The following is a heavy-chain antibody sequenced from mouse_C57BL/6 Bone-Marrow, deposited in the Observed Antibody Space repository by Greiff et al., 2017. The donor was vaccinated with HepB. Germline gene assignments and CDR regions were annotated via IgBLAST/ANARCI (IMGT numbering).Heavy chain of an antibody. CDR2: IYPRSGNT. J-gene: IGHJ3*01. CDR1: GYTFTSYG. V-gene: IGHV1-81*01. CDR3: AMIYYGNSAWFAY. D-gene: IGHD2-1*01. Sequence: QQSGAELARPGASVKLSCKASGYTFTSYGISWVKQRTGQGLEWIGEIYPRSGNTYYNEKFKGKATLTADKSSSTAYMELRSLTSEDSAVYFCAMIYYGNSAWFAYWGQGTLVTVSA.